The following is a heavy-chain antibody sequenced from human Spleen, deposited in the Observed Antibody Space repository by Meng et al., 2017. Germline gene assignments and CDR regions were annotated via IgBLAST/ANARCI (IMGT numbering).Heavy chain of an antibody. J-gene: IGHJ4*02. D-gene: IGHD6-19*01. V-gene: IGHV1-2*06. CDR1: GGTFSSYA. Sequence: ASVKVSCKASGGTFSSYAISWVRQAPGQGLEWMGRINPNSGDTDYAQKFQGSVTMTKDTSVNTAYLDLTWLRSDDTAVDYCAREMRAVAGSDYWGQGTLVTVSS. CDR2: INPNSGDT. CDR3: AREMRAVAGSDY.